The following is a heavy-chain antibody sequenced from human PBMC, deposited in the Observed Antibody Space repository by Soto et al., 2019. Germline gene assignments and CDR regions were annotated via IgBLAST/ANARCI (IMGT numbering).Heavy chain of an antibody. Sequence: PSETLSLTCTVSGGSVSSGSYYWSWIRQPPGKGLEWIGYIYYSGSTNYNPSLKSRVTISVDTSKNQFSLKLSSVTAADTAVYYCARDSVRRVDYYYYYGMDVWGQGTTVTVS. D-gene: IGHD2-15*01. J-gene: IGHJ6*02. V-gene: IGHV4-61*01. CDR1: GGSVSSGSYY. CDR3: ARDSVRRVDYYYYYGMDV. CDR2: IYYSGST.